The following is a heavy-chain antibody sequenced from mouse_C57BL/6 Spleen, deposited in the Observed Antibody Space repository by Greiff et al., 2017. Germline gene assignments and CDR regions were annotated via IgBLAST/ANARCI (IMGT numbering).Heavy chain of an antibody. J-gene: IGHJ1*03. Sequence: QVQLQQPGAELVKPGASVKLSCKASGYTFTNYWMQWVKQRPGQGLEWIGEIDPSDSYTNYTQKFKGKATLTVDTSSSTAYMQLSSLTSEDSAVYYCASKGYFDDWGTGTTVTVSS. CDR2: IDPSDSYT. CDR1: GYTFTNYW. CDR3: ASKGYFDD. V-gene: IGHV1-50*01.